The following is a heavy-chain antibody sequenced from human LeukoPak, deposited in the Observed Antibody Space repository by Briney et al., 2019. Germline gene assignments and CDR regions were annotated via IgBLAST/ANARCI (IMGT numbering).Heavy chain of an antibody. V-gene: IGHV3-7*01. CDR2: IKQDGSEK. CDR1: GFTFSSYW. CDR3: ARDFGPAATGDYFDY. D-gene: IGHD2-15*01. Sequence: GGSLRLSCAASGFTFSSYWMSWVRQAPGKGLEWVANIKQDGSEKYYVDSVKGRFTISRDNAKNSLYLQMNSLRAEDTAVYCCARDFGPAATGDYFDYWGQGTLVTVSS. J-gene: IGHJ4*02.